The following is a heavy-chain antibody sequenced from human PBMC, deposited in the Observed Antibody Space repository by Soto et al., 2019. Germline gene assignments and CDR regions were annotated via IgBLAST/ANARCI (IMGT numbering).Heavy chain of an antibody. J-gene: IGHJ5*02. D-gene: IGHD5-18*01. CDR2: IYYSGST. Sequence: PSETLSLTCTVSGGSVSSGSYYWSWIRQPPGKGLEWIGYIYYSGSTNYNPSLKSRVTISVDTSKNQFSLKLSSVTAADTAVYYCARDLRDTAMVPRSFGFDPWGQGTLVTVSS. CDR3: ARDLRDTAMVPRSFGFDP. V-gene: IGHV4-61*01. CDR1: GGSVSSGSYY.